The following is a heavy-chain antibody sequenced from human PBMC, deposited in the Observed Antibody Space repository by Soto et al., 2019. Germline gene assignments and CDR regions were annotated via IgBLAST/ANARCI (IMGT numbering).Heavy chain of an antibody. D-gene: IGHD3-22*01. J-gene: IGHJ5*02. CDR2: TYYRSKWYN. CDR1: GDSVSSNSAA. V-gene: IGHV6-1*01. Sequence: PSQTLSLTRAISGDSVSSNSAAWNWIRQSPSRGLEWLGRTYYRSKWYNDYAVSVKSRITINPDTSKNQFSLQLNSVPPEETAVYYCARGGQGYYDSSGRNWFDPWGQGTLVTVSS. CDR3: ARGGQGYYDSSGRNWFDP.